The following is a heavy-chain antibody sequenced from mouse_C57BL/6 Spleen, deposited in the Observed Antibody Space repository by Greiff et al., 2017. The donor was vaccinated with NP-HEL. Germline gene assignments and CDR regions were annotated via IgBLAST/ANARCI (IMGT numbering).Heavy chain of an antibody. CDR1: GYTFTSYW. D-gene: IGHD2-2*01. CDR2: IDPSDSYT. J-gene: IGHJ4*01. V-gene: IGHV1-69*01. Sequence: QVQLQQPGAELVMPGASVKLSCKASGYTFTSYWMHWVKQRPGQGLEWIGEIDPSDSYTNYKQKFKGKSTLTVDKSSSTAYMQLSSLTSEDSAVYYCARGYDHAMDYWGQGTSVTVSS. CDR3: ARGYDHAMDY.